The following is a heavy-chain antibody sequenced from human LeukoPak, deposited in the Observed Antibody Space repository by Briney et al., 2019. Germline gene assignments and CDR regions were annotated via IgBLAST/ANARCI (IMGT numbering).Heavy chain of an antibody. J-gene: IGHJ4*02. Sequence: GRSLRLSCAASGFTFSDYYMSWIRQAPGKGLEWVSYISSSGSTIYYADSVKGRFTISRDNAKNSLYLQMNSLRAEDTAVYYCARGAGFDDYSNYGTFDYWGQGTLVTVSS. V-gene: IGHV3-11*04. D-gene: IGHD4-11*01. CDR3: ARGAGFDDYSNYGTFDY. CDR2: ISSSGSTI. CDR1: GFTFSDYY.